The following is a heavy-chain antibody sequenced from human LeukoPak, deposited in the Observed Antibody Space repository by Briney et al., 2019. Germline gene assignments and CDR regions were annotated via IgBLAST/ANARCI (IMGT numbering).Heavy chain of an antibody. CDR3: ARDRSPGNFDY. V-gene: IGHV3-23*01. CDR1: GFTFSNYG. CDR2: ISGSGHNT. Sequence: PGGSLRLSCAASGFTFSNYGMNWVRQAPGKGLEWVSAISGSGHNTYYADSVKGRFTISRDNSKNSLYLQMNSLRAEDTAVYYCARDRSPGNFDYWGQGTLVTVSS. J-gene: IGHJ4*02. D-gene: IGHD3-10*01.